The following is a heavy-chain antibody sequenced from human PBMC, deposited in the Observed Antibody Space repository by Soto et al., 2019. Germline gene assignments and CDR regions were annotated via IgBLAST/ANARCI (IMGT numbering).Heavy chain of an antibody. CDR1: GFTFGSYA. J-gene: IGHJ4*02. CDR2: ISGSGGST. V-gene: IGHV3-23*01. CDR3: XXRSSSWYFDY. Sequence: EVQLLESGGGLLQLGGSLRLSCAASGFTFGSYAMNWVRQAPGKGLEWVSVISGSGGSTYYADSVKGRFTISRVNSKXXXXXXXXXXXXXXTXVXXXXXRSSSWYFDYWGQGTLVTVSS. D-gene: IGHD6-13*01.